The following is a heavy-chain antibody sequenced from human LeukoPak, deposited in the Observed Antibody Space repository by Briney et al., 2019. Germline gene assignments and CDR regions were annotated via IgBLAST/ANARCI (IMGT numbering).Heavy chain of an antibody. J-gene: IGHJ4*02. V-gene: IGHV4-59*01. Sequence: NPSETLSLTCTVSGGSISSYYWSWIRQSPGKGLEWIGYIYYSGSTNYNPSLKSRVTISLDTSKNQFSLKLSSVTAADTAVYYCARESIAGPAAHAGFDYWGQGTLVTVSS. CDR2: IYYSGST. D-gene: IGHD2-2*01. CDR3: ARESIAGPAAHAGFDY. CDR1: GGSISSYY.